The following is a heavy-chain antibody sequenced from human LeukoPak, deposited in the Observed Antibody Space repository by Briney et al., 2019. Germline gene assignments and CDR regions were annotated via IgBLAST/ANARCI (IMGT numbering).Heavy chain of an antibody. CDR1: GFTFSSYG. D-gene: IGHD3-3*01. CDR2: IWYDGSNK. V-gene: IGHV3-33*01. J-gene: IGHJ6*02. CDR3: ARNVLRVVDYYYYYGMDV. Sequence: GGSLRLSCAASGFTFSSYGMHWVRQAPGKGLEWVAVIWYDGSNKYYADSVKGRFTISGDNSKNTLYLQMNSLRAEDTAVYYCARNVLRVVDYYYYYGMDVWGQGTTVTVSS.